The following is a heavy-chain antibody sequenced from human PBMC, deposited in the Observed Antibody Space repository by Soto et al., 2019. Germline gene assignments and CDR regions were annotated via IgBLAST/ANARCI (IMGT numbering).Heavy chain of an antibody. V-gene: IGHV1-18*01. CDR1: GYTFTSYG. CDR3: ARAQLAYYVFWRVGMDV. Sequence: QVQLVQSGAEVKKPGASVKVSCKASGYTFTSYGISWVRQAPGQGLEWMGWISAYNGNTNYAQKLQGRVTMTTDTSTSTAYMELRSLRSDDTAVYYCARAQLAYYVFWRVGMDVWGQGTTVTVSS. D-gene: IGHD3-3*01. J-gene: IGHJ6*02. CDR2: ISAYNGNT.